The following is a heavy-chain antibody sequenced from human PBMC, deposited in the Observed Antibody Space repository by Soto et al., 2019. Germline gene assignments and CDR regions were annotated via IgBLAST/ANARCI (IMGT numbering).Heavy chain of an antibody. J-gene: IGHJ4*02. CDR3: ARAQRWLQNFDY. CDR1: GGTFSSYA. V-gene: IGHV1-69*13. D-gene: IGHD5-12*01. Sequence: GASVKVSCKASGGTFSSYAISWVRQAPGQGLEWMGGIIPIFGTANYAQKFQGRVTITADESTSTAYMELSSLRSEDTAVYYCARAQRWLQNFDYWGQGTLVTVSS. CDR2: IIPIFGTA.